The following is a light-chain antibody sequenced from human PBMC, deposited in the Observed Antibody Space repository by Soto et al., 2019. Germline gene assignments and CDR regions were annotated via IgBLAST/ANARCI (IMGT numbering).Light chain of an antibody. CDR1: QSVSSNF. V-gene: IGKV3-20*01. Sequence: EIVLTQSPGTLSLSPGERATLSCRASQSVSSNFLAWYQQKPGQAPRLLIYGASSRATGIPDRFSGSGSGTDFTLTISRLEPEDFAVYYCQQYDTSPLTFGGETKVDIK. J-gene: IGKJ4*01. CDR3: QQYDTSPLT. CDR2: GAS.